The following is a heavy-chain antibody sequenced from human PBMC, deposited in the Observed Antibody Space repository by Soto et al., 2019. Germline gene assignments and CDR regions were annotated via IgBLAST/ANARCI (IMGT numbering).Heavy chain of an antibody. CDR3: AKFMTTVRGYYYGMDV. CDR1: GFTFSSYG. D-gene: IGHD4-4*01. Sequence: GGSLRLSCAASGFTFSSYGMHWVRQAPGKGLEWVAVIWYDGSNKYYADSVKGRFTISRDNSKNTLYLQMNSLRAEDTAVYYCAKFMTTVRGYYYGMDVWGQGTTVTVSS. J-gene: IGHJ6*02. CDR2: IWYDGSNK. V-gene: IGHV3-33*06.